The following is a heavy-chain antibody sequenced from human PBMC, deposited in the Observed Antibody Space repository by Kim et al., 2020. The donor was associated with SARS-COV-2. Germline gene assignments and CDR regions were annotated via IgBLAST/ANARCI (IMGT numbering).Heavy chain of an antibody. D-gene: IGHD3-10*01. V-gene: IGHV1-18*01. J-gene: IGHJ4*02. CDR3: ARHLIIWGFDY. CDR2: T. Sequence: TNYAQKLQGRVTMTTDTSTSTAYMELRSLRSDDTAVYYCARHLIIWGFDYWGQGTLVTVSS.